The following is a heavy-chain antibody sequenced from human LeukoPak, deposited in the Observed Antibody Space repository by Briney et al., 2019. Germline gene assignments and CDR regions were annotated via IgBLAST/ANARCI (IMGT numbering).Heavy chain of an antibody. CDR1: GYTFTGCY. D-gene: IGHD6-6*01. CDR2: INPNSGGT. Sequence: ASVKVSCKASGYTFTGCYMHWVRQAPGQGLEWMGWINPNSGGTNYAQKFQGRVTMTRDTSISTAYMELSRLRSDDTAVYYCARPQGIAARLDDAFDIWGQGTMVTVSS. V-gene: IGHV1-2*02. CDR3: ARPQGIAARLDDAFDI. J-gene: IGHJ3*02.